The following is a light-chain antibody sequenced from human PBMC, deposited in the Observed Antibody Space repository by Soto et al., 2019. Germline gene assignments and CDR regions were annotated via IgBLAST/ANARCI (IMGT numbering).Light chain of an antibody. V-gene: IGLV2-14*01. CDR3: LSKVSGLVHG. CDR1: NTDLGVYGY. CDR2: DVN. J-gene: IGLJ1*01. Sequence: QSALAQPASVSGSFGQSITISCSGPNTDLGVYGYVSWYQHQPGKAPKLLIYDVNNRPSGIADRFSGSKSGATASLTISGLQAEDEADYFCLSKVSGLVHGFGTGTKVTVL.